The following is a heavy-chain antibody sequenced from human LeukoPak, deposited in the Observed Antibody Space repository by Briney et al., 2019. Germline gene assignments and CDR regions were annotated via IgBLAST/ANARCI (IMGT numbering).Heavy chain of an antibody. D-gene: IGHD5-18*01. J-gene: IGHJ4*02. V-gene: IGHV3-21*01. Sequence: GGSLRLSCAASGFTFSHYGMHWVRQAPGKGLEWVSFISSTSSYIYYADSVKGRFTISRDNAKNSLYLQMNSLRAEDTAVYYCARDESEAALVFVYWGQGTLVTVSS. CDR2: ISSTSSYI. CDR1: GFTFSHYG. CDR3: ARDESEAALVFVY.